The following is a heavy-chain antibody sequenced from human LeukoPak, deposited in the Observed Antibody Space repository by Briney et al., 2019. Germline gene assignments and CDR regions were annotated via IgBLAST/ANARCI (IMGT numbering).Heavy chain of an antibody. CDR3: ARWSGYDYYFDY. D-gene: IGHD5-12*01. V-gene: IGHV3-30*03. J-gene: IGHJ4*02. CDR2: ISYDGNDK. CDR1: GFTFSTYG. Sequence: GGSLRLSCAASGFTFSTYGMHWVRQAPGKGLEWVAIISYDGNDKDYADSVRGRFTISRDNSKNTLYLQMNSLRGEDTAVYYCARWSGYDYYFDYWGQGTLVTVSS.